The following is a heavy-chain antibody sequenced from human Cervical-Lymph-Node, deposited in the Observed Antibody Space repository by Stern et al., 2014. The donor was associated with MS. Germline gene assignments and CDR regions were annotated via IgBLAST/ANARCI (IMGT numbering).Heavy chain of an antibody. CDR3: ARERLIVGGAYFDY. CDR2: ISSSSSTI. Sequence: EVQLEESGGGLVQTGGSLRLSCAASGFTFSSYSMNWVRQAPGKGLEWVSYISSSSSTIYYADSVKGRFTISRDNAKNSLYLQMNSLRDEDTAVYYCARERLIVGGAYFDYWGQGTLVTVSS. CDR1: GFTFSSYS. J-gene: IGHJ4*02. D-gene: IGHD1-26*01. V-gene: IGHV3-48*02.